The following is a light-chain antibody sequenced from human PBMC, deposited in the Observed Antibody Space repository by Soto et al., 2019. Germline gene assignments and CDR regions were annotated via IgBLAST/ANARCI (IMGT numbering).Light chain of an antibody. CDR1: SSDVGGYNY. CDR2: DVS. V-gene: IGLV2-14*01. Sequence: QAVVTPPASVSGSPGQSITISCTGTSSDVGGYNYVSWYQQHPGKAPKLMIYDVSNRPSGVSNRFSGSKSGNTASLTISGLQAEDEADYYCSSYTSSSTVVFGGGTKVTVL. CDR3: SSYTSSSTVV. J-gene: IGLJ2*01.